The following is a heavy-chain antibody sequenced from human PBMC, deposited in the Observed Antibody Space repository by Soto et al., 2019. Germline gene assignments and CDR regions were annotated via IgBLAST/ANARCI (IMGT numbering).Heavy chain of an antibody. D-gene: IGHD2-21*02. CDR2: ISAYNGNT. CDR1: GYTFTSYG. CDR3: ARDPYCGGDCSTYFDY. V-gene: IGHV1-18*01. Sequence: QVQLVQSGAEVKKPGASVKVSCKASGYTFTSYGISWVRQAPGQGLEWMGWISAYNGNTNYEQKLQDRVTMNTDTTTSTAYMELRSLRSDDTAVYYCARDPYCGGDCSTYFDYWGQGTLVTVSS. J-gene: IGHJ4*02.